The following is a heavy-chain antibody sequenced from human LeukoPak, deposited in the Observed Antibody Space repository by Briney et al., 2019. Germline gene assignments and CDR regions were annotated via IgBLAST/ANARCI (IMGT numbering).Heavy chain of an antibody. D-gene: IGHD1-26*01. CDR2: ISSSSSYI. CDR1: GLTFSSYS. CDR3: ARGGSDYDY. Sequence: PGGSLRLSCAASGLTFSSYSMNWVRQAPGKGLEGVSSISSSSSYIYYADSVKGRSTISRDKAKNSLYLQMNSLRAEDTAVYYCARGGSDYDYWGQGTLVTVSS. J-gene: IGHJ4*02. V-gene: IGHV3-21*01.